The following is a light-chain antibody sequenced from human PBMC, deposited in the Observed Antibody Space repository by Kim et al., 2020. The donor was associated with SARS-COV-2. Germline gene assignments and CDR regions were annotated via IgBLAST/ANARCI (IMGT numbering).Light chain of an antibody. CDR3: NSRDNNDYVL. J-gene: IGLJ2*01. CDR1: SLRSYY. Sequence: SSELTQDPAVSVALGQTVRITCQGDSLRSYYTTWYQQKPGQAPIVVVYVKNNRPSGIPDRFSGSSSGNTASLTITGTQAGDEADYYCNSRDNNDYVLFGGGTQLTVL. V-gene: IGLV3-19*01. CDR2: VKN.